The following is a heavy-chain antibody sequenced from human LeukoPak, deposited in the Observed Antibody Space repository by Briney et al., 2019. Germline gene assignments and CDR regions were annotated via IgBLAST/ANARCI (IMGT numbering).Heavy chain of an antibody. CDR3: ARGGIRP. CDR2: IIVGSGVT. CDR1: GFTFSASA. Sequence: SVKVSCKASGFTFSASAVQWVRQARGQPLGLIGCIIVGSGVTNYAYGLQGRLTITRDMSTSTSYMELSSLRSEDTAVYYCARGGIRPWGQGTLVTVSS. V-gene: IGHV1-58*01. D-gene: IGHD3-16*01. J-gene: IGHJ4*02.